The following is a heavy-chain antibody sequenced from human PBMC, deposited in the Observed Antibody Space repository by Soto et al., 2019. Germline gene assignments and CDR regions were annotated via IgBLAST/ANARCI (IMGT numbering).Heavy chain of an antibody. J-gene: IGHJ4*02. CDR2: ISYDGSNK. CDR3: AKDRYDSSGYHDY. CDR1: GFTFSSYG. Sequence: RRLSCAASGFTFSSYGMHWVRQAPGKGLEWVAVISYDGSNKYYADSVKGRFTISRDNSKNTLYLQMNSLRAEDTAVYYCAKDRYDSSGYHDYWGQGTLVTVSS. V-gene: IGHV3-30*18. D-gene: IGHD3-22*01.